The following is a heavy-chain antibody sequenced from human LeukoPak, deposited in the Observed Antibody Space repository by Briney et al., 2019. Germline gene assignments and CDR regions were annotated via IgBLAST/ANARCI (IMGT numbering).Heavy chain of an antibody. J-gene: IGHJ4*02. V-gene: IGHV3-21*01. D-gene: IGHD3-10*01. CDR3: ARGRSGIVDY. Sequence: PGGSLRLSCAASGFTFDDYAMHWVRQAPGKGLEWVSSISSSSSYIYYADSVKGRFTISRDNAKNSLYLQMNSLRAEDTAVYYCARGRSGIVDYWGQGTLVTVSS. CDR2: ISSSSSYI. CDR1: GFTFDDYA.